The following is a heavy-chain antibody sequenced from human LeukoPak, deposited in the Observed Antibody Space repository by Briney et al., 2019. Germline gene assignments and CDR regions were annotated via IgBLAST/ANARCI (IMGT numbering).Heavy chain of an antibody. V-gene: IGHV3-48*03. CDR1: GFTFSSYE. J-gene: IGHJ6*02. D-gene: IGHD6-13*01. Sequence: PGRSLRLSCAASGFTFSSYEMNWVRQAPGKGLEWVSYISYSGSTIYYADSVKGRFTISRDNAKNSLYLQMNSLRAEDTAVYYCARERSLDSSSWYYYYYGMDVWGQGTTVTVSS. CDR2: ISYSGSTI. CDR3: ARERSLDSSSWYYYYYGMDV.